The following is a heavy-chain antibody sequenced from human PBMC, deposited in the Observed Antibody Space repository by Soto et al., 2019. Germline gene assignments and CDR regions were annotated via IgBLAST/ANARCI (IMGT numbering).Heavy chain of an antibody. CDR1: GGSISSGDYY. CDR3: ERHSIWLLLSDY. D-gene: IGHD3-22*01. CDR2: IYYTGNT. V-gene: IGHV4-39*01. Sequence: SSETLSLTCTVSGGSISSGDYYWSWIRQPPGKGLEWIGYIYYTGNTYYNPSLKSRVTISVDTSKNQFSLKLDSVTAADTAVYFCERHSIWLLLSDYWGQGSLVTVSS. J-gene: IGHJ4*02.